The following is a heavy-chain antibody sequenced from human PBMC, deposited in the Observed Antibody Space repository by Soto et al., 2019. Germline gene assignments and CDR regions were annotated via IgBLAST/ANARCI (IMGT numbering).Heavy chain of an antibody. Sequence: QVQLQQWGAGLLKPSETLSLTCAVYGGSLSSFYWSWIHQPPGKGLEWIGESNHSGSTSYNPSLKGRVTISVDTSKNQLYLRLTSETAADTAVYYCARSRYSGTYYMHFQHWGQGTLVTVSS. V-gene: IGHV4-34*01. CDR3: ARSRYSGTYYMHFQH. CDR1: GGSLSSFY. J-gene: IGHJ1*01. CDR2: SNHSGST. D-gene: IGHD1-26*01.